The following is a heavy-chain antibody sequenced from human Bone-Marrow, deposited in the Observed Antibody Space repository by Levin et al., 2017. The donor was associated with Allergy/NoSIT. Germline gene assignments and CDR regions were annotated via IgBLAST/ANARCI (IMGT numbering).Heavy chain of an antibody. V-gene: IGHV5-51*01. CDR2: IYPRDSDT. J-gene: IGHJ6*02. Sequence: GESLKISCKGSGNSFINYWIAWVRQVPGKGLEWMGVIYPRDSDTRYSPSFQGQVTFSADKSITTAYLQWSSLKASDTAIYYCAKSLSSGWYGPDDFAFDVWGQGTTVTVSS. CDR3: AKSLSSGWYGPDDFAFDV. D-gene: IGHD6-19*01. CDR1: GNSFINYW.